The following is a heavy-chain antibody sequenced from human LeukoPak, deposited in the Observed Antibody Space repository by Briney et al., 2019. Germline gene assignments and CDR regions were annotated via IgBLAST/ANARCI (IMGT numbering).Heavy chain of an antibody. V-gene: IGHV4-61*01. CDR3: ARAHGRVVAVAGSETFDY. D-gene: IGHD6-19*01. CDR2: IYYSGST. J-gene: IGHJ4*02. Sequence: SETLSLTCTVSGGSVSSGSYYWSWIRQLPGKGLEWIGYIYYSGSTNYNPSLKSRVTISVDTSKNQFSLKLSSVTAADTAVYYCARAHGRVVAVAGSETFDYWGQGTLVTVSS. CDR1: GGSVSSGSYY.